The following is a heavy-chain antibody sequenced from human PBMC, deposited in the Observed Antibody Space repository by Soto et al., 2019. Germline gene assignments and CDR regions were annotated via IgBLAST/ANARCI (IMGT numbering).Heavy chain of an antibody. Sequence: KGLEWMGIINPSGGSTSYAQKFQGRVTMTRDTSTSTVYMELSSLRSEDTAVYYCARAMIETRLSYYYGMDVWGQGTTVTVSS. J-gene: IGHJ6*02. CDR2: INPSGGST. CDR3: ARAMIETRLSYYYGMDV. V-gene: IGHV1-46*01. D-gene: IGHD3-22*01.